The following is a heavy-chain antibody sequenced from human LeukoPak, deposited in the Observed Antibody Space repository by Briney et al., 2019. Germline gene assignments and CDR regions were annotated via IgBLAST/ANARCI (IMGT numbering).Heavy chain of an antibody. Sequence: GRSLRLSSAVPGVTLTNYGMRWGPTGPGERLECVAGISGRGGRTNYAASVKGGFTISRDKPLNTLYMQMRSVCDEDTAVYLCAKEGVVIRVILGGFHKEAYYFDSWGQGALVTVSS. D-gene: IGHD3-22*01. CDR3: AKEGVVIRVILGGFHKEAYYFDS. CDR1: GVTLTNYG. CDR2: ISGRGGRT. J-gene: IGHJ4*02. V-gene: IGHV3-23*01.